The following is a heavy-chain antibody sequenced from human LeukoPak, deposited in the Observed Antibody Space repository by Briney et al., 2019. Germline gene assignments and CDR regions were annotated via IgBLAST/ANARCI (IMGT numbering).Heavy chain of an antibody. D-gene: IGHD3-22*01. CDR2: ISGSGGST. CDR1: GFTFSSYA. CDR3: AKQRALYYYDSSGYPVKVDYFDY. J-gene: IGHJ4*02. V-gene: IGHV3-23*01. Sequence: QSGGSLRLSCAASGFTFSSYAMSWVRQAPGKGLEWVSAISGSGGSTYYADSVKGRFTISRDNSKNTLYLQMNSLRAEDTAVYYCAKQRALYYYDSSGYPVKVDYFDYWGQGTLVTVSS.